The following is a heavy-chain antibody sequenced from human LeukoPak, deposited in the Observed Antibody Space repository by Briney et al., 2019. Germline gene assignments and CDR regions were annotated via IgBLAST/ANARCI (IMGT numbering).Heavy chain of an antibody. CDR1: GFTCSSYS. CDR3: ARDPQPYSGWIDY. Sequence: GGSLRLSCAASGFTCSSYSMNWVRQAPGKGLEWVSSISSSSSYIYYADSVKGRFTISRDNAKNSLYLQMNSLRAEDTAVYYCARDPQPYSGWIDYWGQGTLVTVST. J-gene: IGHJ4*02. V-gene: IGHV3-21*01. D-gene: IGHD6-19*01. CDR2: ISSSSSYI.